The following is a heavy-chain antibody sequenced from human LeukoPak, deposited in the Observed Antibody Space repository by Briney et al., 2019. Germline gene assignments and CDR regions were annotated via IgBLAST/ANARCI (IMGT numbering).Heavy chain of an antibody. J-gene: IGHJ6*03. V-gene: IGHV4-34*01. D-gene: IGHD2-2*01. CDR2: INHSGSI. CDR1: GGSFSGYY. Sequence: PSETLSLTCAVYGGSFSGYYWSWIRQPPGKGLEWIGEINHSGSINYNPSLKSRVTISVDTSKNQFSLKLSSVTAADTAVYYCARDLKVRYCSSTSCSDYYYMDVWGKGPRSPSP. CDR3: ARDLKVRYCSSTSCSDYYYMDV.